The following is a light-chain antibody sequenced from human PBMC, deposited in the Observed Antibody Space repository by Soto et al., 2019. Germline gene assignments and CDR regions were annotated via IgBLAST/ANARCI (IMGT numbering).Light chain of an antibody. Sequence: QSALTQPASVSGSPGQSITSSCTGTSRDVGGYNYVSWHQQHPGKAPKVIITEVSNRPSGVSHRFSGSKSGNTASLTISGLQAEDEADYYCSSYISSSTFVVFGGGTKLTVL. V-gene: IGLV2-14*01. J-gene: IGLJ2*01. CDR1: SRDVGGYNY. CDR3: SSYISSSTFVV. CDR2: EVS.